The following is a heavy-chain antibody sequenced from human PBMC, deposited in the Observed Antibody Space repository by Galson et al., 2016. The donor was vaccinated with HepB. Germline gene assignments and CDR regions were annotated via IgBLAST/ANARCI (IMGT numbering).Heavy chain of an antibody. CDR2: IDWDDKK. CDR1: GFSLSTRGMC. V-gene: IGHV2-70*11. J-gene: IGHJ3*02. CDR3: ARTPRYCTGDGCDAFDI. D-gene: IGHD2-8*02. Sequence: PALVKPTQTLTLTCTFSGFSLSTRGMCVSWIRQPPGKALEWLARIDWDDKKHHSTSLETRLTISKDTSENQVVLTMTNMDPVDTATYYCARTPRYCTGDGCDAFDIWGQGTLVTASS.